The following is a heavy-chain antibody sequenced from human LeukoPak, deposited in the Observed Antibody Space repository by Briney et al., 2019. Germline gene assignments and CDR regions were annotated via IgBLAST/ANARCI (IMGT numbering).Heavy chain of an antibody. Sequence: GGSLRLSCAASGFTFSSYSMNWVRQAPGKGLEWVSSISSSSSYIYYADSVKGRFTISRDNAKNSLNLQMNSLRAEDTAVYYCARSLGYCSSTSCYKIDYWGQGTLVTVSS. CDR1: GFTFSSYS. V-gene: IGHV3-21*01. CDR2: ISSSSSYI. CDR3: ARSLGYCSSTSCYKIDY. J-gene: IGHJ4*02. D-gene: IGHD2-2*02.